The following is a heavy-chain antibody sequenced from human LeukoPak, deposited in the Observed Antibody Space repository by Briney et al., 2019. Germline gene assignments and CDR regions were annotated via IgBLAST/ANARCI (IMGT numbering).Heavy chain of an antibody. CDR1: GYTFTSYG. CDR3: ARDRKILLIAAADKGGFDP. CDR2: ISAYNGNT. V-gene: IGHV1-18*01. D-gene: IGHD6-13*01. J-gene: IGHJ5*02. Sequence: ASVKVSCKASGYTFTSYGISWVPQAPGQGLEWMGWISAYNGNTNYAQKLQGRVTMTTDTSTSTAYMELRSLRSDDTAVYYCARDRKILLIAAADKGGFDPWSQGTLVTVSS.